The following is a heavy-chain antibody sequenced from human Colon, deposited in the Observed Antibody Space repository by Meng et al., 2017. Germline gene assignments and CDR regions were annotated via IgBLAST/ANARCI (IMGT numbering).Heavy chain of an antibody. CDR3: ARNPVIPDARTFDF. D-gene: IGHD2-2*01. CDR2: IHSSGNT. Sequence: QVQLQESGPGVVKPSQTLSLTCTSSGGSINSADYYWIWIRQSPGKGLEWLGYIHSSGNTYYTPSLKSRLTMSLDTSKNQFSLRLTSVTAADTAVYYCARNPVIPDARTFDFWGQGALVTVSS. V-gene: IGHV4-30-4*01. J-gene: IGHJ4*02. CDR1: GGSINSADYY.